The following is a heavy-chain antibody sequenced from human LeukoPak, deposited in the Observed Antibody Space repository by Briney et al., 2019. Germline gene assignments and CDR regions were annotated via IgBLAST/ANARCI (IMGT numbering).Heavy chain of an antibody. D-gene: IGHD4-17*01. V-gene: IGHV5-51*01. J-gene: IGHJ4*02. CDR1: GYSFTNNW. Sequence: GESLQISCQASGYSFTNNWIGWVRQMPGKGLEWMGIIFPSDSDTRYSPSFQGQVTISVDKSTSTIYLQWNSLKASDTAVYYCAKKPWTTVTTSIDSWGQGTLVAVSS. CDR2: IFPSDSDT. CDR3: AKKPWTTVTTSIDS.